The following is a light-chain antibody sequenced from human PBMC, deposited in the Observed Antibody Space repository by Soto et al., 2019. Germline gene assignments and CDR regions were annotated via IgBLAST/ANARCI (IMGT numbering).Light chain of an antibody. V-gene: IGKV1-39*01. CDR2: AAS. CDR3: QQYENLPS. CDR1: QSISSY. J-gene: IGKJ3*01. Sequence: DIQMTQSPSSLSASVGDRVTITCRASQSISSYLNWYQQKPGKAPKLLIYAASSLQSGVPSRFSGSGSGTHFTHTISSLQPEDIATYFCQQYENLPSFGPGTKVDIK.